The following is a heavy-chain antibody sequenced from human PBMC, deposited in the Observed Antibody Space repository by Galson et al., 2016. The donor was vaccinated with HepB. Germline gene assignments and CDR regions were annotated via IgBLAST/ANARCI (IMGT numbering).Heavy chain of an antibody. CDR1: GFTFGSYG. CDR2: ISRRGDST. Sequence: SLRLSCAASGFTFGSYGMTWVRQAPGKGLECVVSISRRGDSTDYADSVRGRFTISRDNSKNTLYLQMNSLRAEDTALYYCVQGSTAPAVWGKGTPVTVST. CDR3: VQGSTAPAV. D-gene: IGHD2-2*01. J-gene: IGHJ6*04. V-gene: IGHV3-23*01.